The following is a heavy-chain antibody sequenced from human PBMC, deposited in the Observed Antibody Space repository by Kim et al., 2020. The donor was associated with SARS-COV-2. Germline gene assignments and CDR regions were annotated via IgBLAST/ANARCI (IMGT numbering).Heavy chain of an antibody. Sequence: GGSLRLSCAASGFTFSSNAMNWVRQAPGKGLKWVSFISASGGNTYYADSVKGRFTISRDNSKNTLFLQMNSLRAEDTAIYYCAKGAYGMDVWGQGTTVTVSS. J-gene: IGHJ6*02. CDR2: ISASGGNT. CDR1: GFTFSSNA. CDR3: AKGAYGMDV. V-gene: IGHV3-23*01.